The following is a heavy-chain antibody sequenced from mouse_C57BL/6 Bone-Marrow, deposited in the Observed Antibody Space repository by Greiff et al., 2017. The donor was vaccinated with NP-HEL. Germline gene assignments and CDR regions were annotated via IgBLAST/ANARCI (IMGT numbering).Heavy chain of an antibody. V-gene: IGHV1-50*01. CDR1: GYTFTSYW. J-gene: IGHJ4*01. CDR3: ARGGRQLRRRDYYAMDY. Sequence: QVQLQQPGAELVKPGASVKLSCKASGYTFTSYWMQWVKQRPGQGLEWIGEIDPSDSYTNYNQKFKGKATLTVDTSSSTAYMQLSSLTSEDSAVYYCARGGRQLRRRDYYAMDYWGQGASVTVSS. D-gene: IGHD3-2*02. CDR2: IDPSDSYT.